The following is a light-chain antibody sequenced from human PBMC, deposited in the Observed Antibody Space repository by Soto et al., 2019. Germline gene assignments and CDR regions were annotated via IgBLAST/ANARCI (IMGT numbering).Light chain of an antibody. J-gene: IGKJ5*01. CDR3: QQLNSYPIT. CDR2: AAS. V-gene: IGKV1-5*01. CDR1: QSISSW. Sequence: DIQITQSPSTLSASVVDRVTITFLASQSISSWLAWYRQKPGKAPKLLIYAASTLQSGVPSSFSGSGSGTEFTLTISSLQPEDFATYYCQQLNSYPITCGQGTRLEIK.